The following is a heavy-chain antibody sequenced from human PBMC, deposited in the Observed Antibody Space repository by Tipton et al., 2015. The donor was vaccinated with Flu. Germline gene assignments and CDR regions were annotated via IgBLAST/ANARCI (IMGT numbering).Heavy chain of an antibody. CDR1: GGSIINDF. CDR2: ISYTGNT. D-gene: IGHD6-19*01. J-gene: IGHJ4*02. CDR3: ARETSGFSHFDY. V-gene: IGHV4-59*01. Sequence: TLSLTCTVSGGSIINDFWSWIRQPPGKGLEWIAYISYTGNTNYNPSLKSRVTISLDTSKNQFSLKLSSVTAADTAMYYCARETSGFSHFDYWGQGALVTVSS.